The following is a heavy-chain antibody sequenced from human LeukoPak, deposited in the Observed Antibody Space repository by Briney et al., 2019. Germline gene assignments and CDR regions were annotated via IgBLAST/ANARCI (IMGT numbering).Heavy chain of an antibody. CDR3: ARDLIYSSSSVWDDTFDI. Sequence: GASVKVSCKASGYTFTSYGISWVRQAPGQGLEWMGWINPYNGNTNYAQKLQGRATMTTDTSTSTAYMELRSLRSDDTAVYYCARDLIYSSSSVWDDTFDIWGQGTMVTVSS. CDR2: INPYNGNT. V-gene: IGHV1-18*01. J-gene: IGHJ3*02. CDR1: GYTFTSYG. D-gene: IGHD6-6*01.